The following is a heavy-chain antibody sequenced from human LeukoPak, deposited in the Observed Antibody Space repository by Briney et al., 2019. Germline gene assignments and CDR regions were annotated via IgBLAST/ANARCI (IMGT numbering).Heavy chain of an antibody. Sequence: GRSLGLSCAASGFTFSSYGMHWVRQAPGKGLEWVAVISYDGSNKYYADSVKGRFTISRDNSKNTLYLQMNSLRAEDTAVYYCAKDKGGSGSCYNAPFDYWGQGTLVTVSS. CDR2: ISYDGSNK. V-gene: IGHV3-30*18. J-gene: IGHJ4*02. CDR3: AKDKGGSGSCYNAPFDY. D-gene: IGHD3-10*01. CDR1: GFTFSSYG.